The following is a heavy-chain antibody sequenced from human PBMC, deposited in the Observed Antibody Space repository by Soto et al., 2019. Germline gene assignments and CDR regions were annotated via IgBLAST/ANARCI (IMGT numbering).Heavy chain of an antibody. CDR2: VSYDGSKK. D-gene: IGHD3-22*01. CDR3: ARWVGGSMYDNSGKYDS. Sequence: QVQLVESGGGVVQPGRSLRLTCAASGFTFSSNGMHWVRQAPGKGLEWVALVSYDGSKKYYADSVKGRFTISRDNSENTLYLQMNSLRAEDTAVYYCARWVGGSMYDNSGKYDSWSQGTLVTVSS. J-gene: IGHJ5*01. CDR1: GFTFSSNG. V-gene: IGHV3-30*03.